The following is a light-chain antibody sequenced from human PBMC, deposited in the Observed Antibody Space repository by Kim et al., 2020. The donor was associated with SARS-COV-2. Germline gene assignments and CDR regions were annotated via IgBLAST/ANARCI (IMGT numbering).Light chain of an antibody. J-gene: IGKJ2*01. CDR2: AAS. CDR1: QSISSY. CDR3: QQSYSTPLYT. Sequence: ASLGDRVPITCRASQSISSYLNWYQQKPGKAPKLLIYAASSLQSGVPSRFSGSGSGTDFTLTISSLQPEDFATYYCQQSYSTPLYTFGQGTKLEI. V-gene: IGKV1-39*01.